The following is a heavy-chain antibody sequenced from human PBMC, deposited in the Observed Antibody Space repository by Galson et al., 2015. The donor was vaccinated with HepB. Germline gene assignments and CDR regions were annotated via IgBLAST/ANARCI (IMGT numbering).Heavy chain of an antibody. Sequence: SLRLSCAASGFTASSNYMSWVRQAPGKGLEWVSVIYSGGSTNYADSVKGRFTISRGNSKNTLYPQMNSLRAEDTAVYYCARLGYSSASIDYWGQGTLVTVSS. J-gene: IGHJ4*02. D-gene: IGHD6-19*01. CDR1: GFTASSNY. CDR2: IYSGGST. CDR3: ARLGYSSASIDY. V-gene: IGHV3-66*01.